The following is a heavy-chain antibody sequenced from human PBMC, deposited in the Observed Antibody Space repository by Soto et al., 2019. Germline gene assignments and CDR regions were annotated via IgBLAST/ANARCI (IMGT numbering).Heavy chain of an antibody. V-gene: IGHV4-39*07. CDR1: GDSISNSRFY. D-gene: IGHD3-9*01. Sequence: SETLSLTCSVSGDSISNSRFYWAWIRQPPGEGLEWIGSIYHTGNAYYNPSLKSRVTISVDTSKNQFSLKLSSVTAADTAVYYCARPGLRYFANFDYWGQGTLVTVSS. CDR3: ARPGLRYFANFDY. CDR2: IYHTGNA. J-gene: IGHJ4*02.